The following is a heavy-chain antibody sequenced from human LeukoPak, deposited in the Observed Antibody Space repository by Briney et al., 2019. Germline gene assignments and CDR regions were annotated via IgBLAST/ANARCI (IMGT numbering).Heavy chain of an antibody. J-gene: IGHJ4*02. V-gene: IGHV4-59*13. CDR3: ARGAMTTTSTFDY. CDR1: GGSISSYY. Sequence: PSETLSLTCTVSGGSISSYYWSWIRQPPGKGLEWIGYIYYSGSTNYNPSLKSRVTLSVDTSKHQFSLKLSSVTAADTAVYYCARGAMTTTSTFDYWGQGTLVTVSS. CDR2: IYYSGST. D-gene: IGHD5-24*01.